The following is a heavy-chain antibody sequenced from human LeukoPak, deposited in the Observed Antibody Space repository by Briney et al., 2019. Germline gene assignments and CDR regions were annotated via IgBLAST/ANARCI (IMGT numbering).Heavy chain of an antibody. D-gene: IGHD3-22*01. V-gene: IGHV3-20*01. J-gene: IGHJ4*02. Sequence: GGSLGLSCAASGFTFDDYGMSWVRQAPGKGLEWVSGINWNGGSTGYADSVKGRFTISRDNAKNSLYLQMNSLRAEDTALYHCARGSDYYDSSGYYDYWGQGTLVTVSS. CDR3: ARGSDYYDSSGYYDY. CDR2: INWNGGST. CDR1: GFTFDDYG.